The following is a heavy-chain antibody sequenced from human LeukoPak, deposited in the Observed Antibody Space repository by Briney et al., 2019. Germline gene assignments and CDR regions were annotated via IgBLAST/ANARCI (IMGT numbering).Heavy chain of an antibody. CDR2: IGTAGVT. Sequence: GGSLRLSCAASGFILSSYDMHWVRQATGKGLEWVSAIGTAGVTYYPGSVKGRFTNSRENAKNSLYLQMNTLRVEDTAVYYCARASRYSGYAHFDYWGQGTLVTVSS. D-gene: IGHD5-12*01. CDR3: ARASRYSGYAHFDY. V-gene: IGHV3-13*01. CDR1: GFILSSYD. J-gene: IGHJ4*02.